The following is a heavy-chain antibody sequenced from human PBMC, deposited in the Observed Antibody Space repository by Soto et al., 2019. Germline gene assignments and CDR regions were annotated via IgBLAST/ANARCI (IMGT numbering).Heavy chain of an antibody. J-gene: IGHJ4*02. V-gene: IGHV4-39*07. CDR1: GGSISSSSYY. CDR3: ARDRDGSSWYEVDY. D-gene: IGHD6-13*01. Sequence: SETLSLTCTVSGGSISSSSYYWGWIRQPPGKGLEWIGSIYYSGSTYYNLSLKSRVTISVDTSKNQFSLKLSSVTAADTAVYYCARDRDGSSWYEVDYWGQGTLVTVSS. CDR2: IYYSGST.